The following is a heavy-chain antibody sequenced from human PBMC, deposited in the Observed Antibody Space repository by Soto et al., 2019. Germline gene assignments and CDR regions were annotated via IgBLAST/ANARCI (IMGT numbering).Heavy chain of an antibody. J-gene: IGHJ3*01. V-gene: IGHV3-74*01. CDR1: GFTFRNHW. CDR3: ARPRGTANSAFYV. Sequence: EVELVESGGDLVQSGGSLRLSCAASGFTFRNHWMHWVRLSPGEGLVSFSRINPAGRWTQYAASEEGRFTISRDNAKNTLNLQMNGLNAEDTAVYYCARPRGTANSAFYVWGPGTMVTVSS. CDR2: INPAGRWT. D-gene: IGHD2-21*02.